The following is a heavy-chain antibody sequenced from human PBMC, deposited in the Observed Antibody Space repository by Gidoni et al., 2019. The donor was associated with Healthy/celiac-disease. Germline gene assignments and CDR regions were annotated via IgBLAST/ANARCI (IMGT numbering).Heavy chain of an antibody. V-gene: IGHV4-39*01. Sequence: QLQLQESGPGLVKPSETLSLTCPVSGGSISSSRHYWGWIRQPPGKGLEWIGSIYYSGSTYYNPSLKSRVTISVDTSKNQFSLKLSSVTAADTAVYYCARHSSSAAESYYYYYYGMDVWGQGTTVTVSS. CDR2: IYYSGST. CDR1: GGSISSSRHY. D-gene: IGHD6-6*01. J-gene: IGHJ6*02. CDR3: ARHSSSAAESYYYYYYGMDV.